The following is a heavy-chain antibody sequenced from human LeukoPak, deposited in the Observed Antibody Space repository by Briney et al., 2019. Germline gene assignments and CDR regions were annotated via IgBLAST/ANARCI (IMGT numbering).Heavy chain of an antibody. CDR3: ARGGYYDILTGDRGV. CDR2: IKQDGSEK. Sequence: PGGSLRLSCAASGFTFSSYWMSWVRQAPGKGLEWVANIKQDGSEKYYVDSVKGRFTISRDNAKNSLYLQMNSLRAEDTAVYYCARGGYYDILTGDRGVWGQGTLVTVSS. CDR1: GFTFSSYW. J-gene: IGHJ4*02. V-gene: IGHV3-7*01. D-gene: IGHD3-9*01.